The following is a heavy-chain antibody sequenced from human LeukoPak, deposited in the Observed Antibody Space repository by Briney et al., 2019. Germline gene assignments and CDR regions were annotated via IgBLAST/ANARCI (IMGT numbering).Heavy chain of an antibody. Sequence: SETLSLTCSVSGGFISSSSYYWGWIRQPPGKGLEWIGNIYYSGSTNYKPSLKSRVTISVDTSKDHFSLKLSSVTAADTAVYYCARHRPYSGIGPWGQGTLVSVSS. D-gene: IGHD1-26*01. CDR1: GGFISSSSYY. CDR2: IYYSGST. V-gene: IGHV4-39*01. J-gene: IGHJ5*02. CDR3: ARHRPYSGIGP.